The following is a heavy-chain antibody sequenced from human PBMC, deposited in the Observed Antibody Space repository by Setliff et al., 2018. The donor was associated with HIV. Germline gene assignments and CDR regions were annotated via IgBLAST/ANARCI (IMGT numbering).Heavy chain of an antibody. J-gene: IGHJ3*02. Sequence: PSETLSLTCTVSGGSSSSRSYYWGWIRHHPGKGLEWIGTVYYTGKTYYNPSLQSRLTMSADTSKNQLYLKINSVTAADTAVYFCARDLHANYHVVDIWGPGTMVTVSS. CDR3: ARDLHANYHVVDI. D-gene: IGHD2-15*01. CDR1: GGSSSSRSYY. CDR2: VYYTGKT. V-gene: IGHV4-31*03.